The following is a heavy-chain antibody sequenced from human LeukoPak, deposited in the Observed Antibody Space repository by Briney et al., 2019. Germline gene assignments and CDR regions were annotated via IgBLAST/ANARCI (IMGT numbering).Heavy chain of an antibody. CDR3: AGSPYYYASRGQAFDI. CDR2: IYYSGNT. D-gene: IGHD3-22*01. V-gene: IGHV4-59*01. Sequence: PSETLSLTGTVSGGSISTYYWSWIRQPPGKGLEWIGYIYYSGNTNYNPSLKSRVTLSVDTSKNQFSLKLSSLTAADTAVYYCAGSPYYYASRGQAFDIWGQGTMVTVSS. J-gene: IGHJ3*02. CDR1: GGSISTYY.